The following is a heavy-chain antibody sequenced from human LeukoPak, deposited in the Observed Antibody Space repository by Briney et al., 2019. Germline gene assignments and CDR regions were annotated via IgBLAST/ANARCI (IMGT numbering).Heavy chain of an antibody. CDR3: AKDWVVVTYYFDY. J-gene: IGHJ4*02. CDR2: IRYDGSNK. D-gene: IGHD3-22*01. Sequence: PGGSLRLSCAAPGFTFSSYGMHWVRQAPGKGLEWVAFIRYDGSNKYYADSVKGRFTISRDNSKNTLYLQMNSLRAEDTAVYYCAKDWVVVTYYFDYWGQGTLVTVSS. CDR1: GFTFSSYG. V-gene: IGHV3-30*02.